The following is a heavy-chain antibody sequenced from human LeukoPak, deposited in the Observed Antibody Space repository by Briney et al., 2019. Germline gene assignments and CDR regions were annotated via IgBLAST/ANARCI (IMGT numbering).Heavy chain of an antibody. D-gene: IGHD1-26*01. Sequence: ASVKVSRKASGYTFTSYYTHWVRQAPGQGLEWMGIINPSGGSTSYAQKFQGRVTMTRDTSTSTVYMELSSLRSEDTAVYYCARDLGGATHYYYGMDVWGQGTTVTVSS. J-gene: IGHJ6*02. CDR3: ARDLGGATHYYYGMDV. CDR2: INPSGGST. CDR1: GYTFTSYY. V-gene: IGHV1-46*01.